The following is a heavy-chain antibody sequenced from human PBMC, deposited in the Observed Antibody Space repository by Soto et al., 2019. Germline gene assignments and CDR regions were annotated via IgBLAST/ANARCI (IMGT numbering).Heavy chain of an antibody. CDR2: IYYSGST. V-gene: IGHV4-39*01. CDR1: GGSISSSSYY. J-gene: IGHJ4*02. D-gene: IGHD3-10*01. Sequence: QLQLQESGPGLVKPSETLSLTCTVSGGSISSSSYYWGWIRQPPGKGLEWIGSIYYSGSTYYNPSLKSRVTISVDTSKNQFSLKLSSVTAADTAVYYCARHPHPFSGSVFYWGQGTLVTVSS. CDR3: ARHPHPFSGSVFY.